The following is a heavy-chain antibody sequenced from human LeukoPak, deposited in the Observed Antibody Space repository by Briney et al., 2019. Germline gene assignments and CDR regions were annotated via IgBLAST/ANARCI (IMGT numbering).Heavy chain of an antibody. D-gene: IGHD1-26*01. CDR1: GFTFSSYG. J-gene: IGHJ4*02. CDR3: ARGMSGSGSYYLD. Sequence: GGSLRLSCAASGFTFSSYGMSWVRQAPGKGLEWITYISCSGSTIDYADSVKGRFTISRDNAKKSLYLQMKSLRAEDTAVYYCARGMSGSGSYYLDWGQGTLVTVSS. V-gene: IGHV3-48*04. CDR2: ISCSGSTI.